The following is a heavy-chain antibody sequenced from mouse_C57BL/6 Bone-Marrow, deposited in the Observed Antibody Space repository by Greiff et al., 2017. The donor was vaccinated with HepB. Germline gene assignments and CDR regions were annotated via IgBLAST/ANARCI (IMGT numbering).Heavy chain of an antibody. CDR3: TIYYNDSSPYCFDY. D-gene: IGHD1-1*01. Sequence: VQLKQSGTVLARPGASVKMSCKTSGYTFTSYWMHWVKQRPGQGLEWIGAIYPGNSDTSYNQKFKGKAKLTAVTSASTAYMELSSLTNEDSAVYYSTIYYNDSSPYCFDYWGQGTTLTVSS. CDR2: IYPGNSDT. CDR1: GYTFTSYW. J-gene: IGHJ2*01. V-gene: IGHV1-5*01.